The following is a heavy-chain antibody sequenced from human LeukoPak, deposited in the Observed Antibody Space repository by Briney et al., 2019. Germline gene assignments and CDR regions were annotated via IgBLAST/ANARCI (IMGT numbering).Heavy chain of an antibody. J-gene: IGHJ4*02. V-gene: IGHV3-23*01. CDR3: AKEYDYVWGSCRSPHYFDY. CDR1: GFTFSSYA. CDR2: ISGSGGST. Sequence: PGGSLRLSCAASGFTFSSYAMSWVRQAPGKGLEWVSAISGSGGSTYYADSVKGRFTISRDYSKNTLYLQMNSLRAEDTAVYYCAKEYDYVWGSCRSPHYFDYWGQGTLVTVSS. D-gene: IGHD3-16*02.